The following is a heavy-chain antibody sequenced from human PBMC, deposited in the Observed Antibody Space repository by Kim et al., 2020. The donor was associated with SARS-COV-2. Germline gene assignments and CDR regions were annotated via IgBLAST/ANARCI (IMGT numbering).Heavy chain of an antibody. J-gene: IGHJ4*02. V-gene: IGHV3-66*01. CDR3: AKVAAAGTEYFDY. D-gene: IGHD6-13*01. Sequence: YPDAVKGRFTIAKDNSKNTLFLQLNSLRAEDTAVYYCAKVAAAGTEYFDYWGQGTLVTVSS.